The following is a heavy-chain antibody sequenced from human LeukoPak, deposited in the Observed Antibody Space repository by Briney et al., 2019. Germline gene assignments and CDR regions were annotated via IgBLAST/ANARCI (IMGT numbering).Heavy chain of an antibody. J-gene: IGHJ2*01. CDR1: GFTFSGSD. V-gene: IGHV3-73*01. CDR2: TRSKANSHAT. D-gene: IGHD1-1*01. Sequence: GGSLRLSCAASGFTFSGSDVHWVRQASGKGLEWVGRTRSKANSHATAYAASVKGRFTISRDNSKNTLYLQMSSLRAEDTAVYYCAKDASNYFWYFDLWGRGTLVTVSS. CDR3: AKDASNYFWYFDL.